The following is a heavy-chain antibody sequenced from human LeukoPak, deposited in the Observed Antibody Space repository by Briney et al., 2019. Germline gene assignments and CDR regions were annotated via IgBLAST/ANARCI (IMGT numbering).Heavy chain of an antibody. CDR2: IWSDGSNR. Sequence: GGSLRLYCAASRFIFSHYGMHWVRQAPGKGLEWVAVIWSDGSNRFYAGSVKGRFTISRDNSQNTVFLQMNSLRVEDTAMYYCARDAQRGFDYTNSLEYWGHGTLVTVSS. CDR3: ARDAQRGFDYTNSLEY. V-gene: IGHV3-33*01. D-gene: IGHD4-11*01. CDR1: RFIFSHYG. J-gene: IGHJ4*01.